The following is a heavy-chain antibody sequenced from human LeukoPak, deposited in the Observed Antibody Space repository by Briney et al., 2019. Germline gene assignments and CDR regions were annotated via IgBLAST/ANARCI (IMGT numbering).Heavy chain of an antibody. Sequence: SQTLSVTCAISGDSVSSINGAWNWIRQSPSRGLEWLGRTYYRFKWYNDYAVSMKGRITINPDTSKNQFSLQLNSVTPEDTAVYYCARDVGNSGWYTFDYWGQETLVTVSS. J-gene: IGHJ4*02. V-gene: IGHV6-1*01. CDR1: GDSVSSINGA. CDR2: TYYRFKWYN. CDR3: ARDVGNSGWYTFDY. D-gene: IGHD6-19*01.